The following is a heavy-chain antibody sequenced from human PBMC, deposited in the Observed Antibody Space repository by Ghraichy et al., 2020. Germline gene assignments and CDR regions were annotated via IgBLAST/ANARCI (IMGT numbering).Heavy chain of an antibody. CDR3: AKNYGSVSYYNNWFDP. CDR1: GFTFSSYA. V-gene: IGHV3-23*01. Sequence: GGSLKLSCAASGFTFSSYAMSWVRQAPGKGLEWVSAISGSGGSTYYADSVKGRFTISRDNSKNTLYLQMNSLRAEDTAVYYCAKNYGSVSYYNNWFDPWGQGTLLTVSS. D-gene: IGHD3-10*01. J-gene: IGHJ5*02. CDR2: ISGSGGST.